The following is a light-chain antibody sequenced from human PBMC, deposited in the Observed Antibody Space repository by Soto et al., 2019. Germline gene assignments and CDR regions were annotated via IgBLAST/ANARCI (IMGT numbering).Light chain of an antibody. J-gene: IGKJ5*01. CDR3: QQYSSSPIT. CDR2: AAS. Sequence: DVQMTQSPSSLSASVGDRVTITCRARQSISNYLNWYQQKPGKAPKLLIYAASSLQSGVPSRFSGSGSGTDFSLTISRLDPEDFAVYYCQQYSSSPITLGQGTRLEIK. V-gene: IGKV1-39*01. CDR1: QSISNY.